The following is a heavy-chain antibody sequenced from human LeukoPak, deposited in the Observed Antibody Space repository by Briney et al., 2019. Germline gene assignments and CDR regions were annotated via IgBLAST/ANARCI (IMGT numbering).Heavy chain of an antibody. Sequence: SGGSLRLSCVTSGFTFSGYWMHWVRQGPEKGLELVSRIDNDGHGIIYADSVKGRFTTSRDNVKNTLYLQMNGLRVEDTAVYYCAAGGGWDPSFGVVTHIDAWGKGTTVVVS. CDR2: IDNDGHGI. D-gene: IGHD3-3*01. CDR1: GFTFSGYW. V-gene: IGHV3-74*01. J-gene: IGHJ6*03. CDR3: AAGGGWDPSFGVVTHIDA.